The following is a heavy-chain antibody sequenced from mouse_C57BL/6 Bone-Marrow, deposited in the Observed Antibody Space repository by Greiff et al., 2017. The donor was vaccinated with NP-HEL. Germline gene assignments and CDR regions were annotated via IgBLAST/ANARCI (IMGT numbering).Heavy chain of an antibody. J-gene: IGHJ2*01. D-gene: IGHD1-1*01. Sequence: QVQLQQPGAELVRPGSSVKLSCKASGYTFTSYWMDWVKQRPGQGLEWIGNIYPSDSETHYNQKFKDKATLTVDKSSSTACMQLSSLTSEDSAVYYCARDYYGSSSYFDYWGQGTTLTVSS. CDR1: GYTFTSYW. CDR2: IYPSDSET. CDR3: ARDYYGSSSYFDY. V-gene: IGHV1-61*01.